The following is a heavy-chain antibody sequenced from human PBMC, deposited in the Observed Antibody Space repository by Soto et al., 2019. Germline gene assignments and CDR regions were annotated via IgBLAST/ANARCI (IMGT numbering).Heavy chain of an antibody. CDR2: IKQDGSEK. CDR3: ARDLGETDYGGNSEFDY. D-gene: IGHD4-17*01. Sequence: EVQMVESGGDLVQPGGSLRLSCGASGFTFSTYWMTWVRQAPGKGLEWVANIKQDGSEKYYVESVKGRFTISRDNARNSLYLQMNSLRAEDTAVYYCARDLGETDYGGNSEFDYWGQGTLVTVSS. CDR1: GFTFSTYW. J-gene: IGHJ4*02. V-gene: IGHV3-7*01.